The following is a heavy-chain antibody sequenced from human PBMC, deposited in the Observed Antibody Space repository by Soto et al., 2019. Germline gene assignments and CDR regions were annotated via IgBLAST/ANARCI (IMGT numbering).Heavy chain of an antibody. V-gene: IGHV1-24*01. CDR3: ATARAGYSSGWDAFDI. J-gene: IGHJ3*02. D-gene: IGHD6-19*01. CDR2: FDPEDGET. CDR1: GYTLTELS. Sequence: ASVKVSCKVSGYTLTELSMHWVRQAPGKGLEWMGGFDPEDGETIYAQKFQGRVTMTEDTSTDTAYMELSSLRSEDTAVYYCATARAGYSSGWDAFDIWGQGTMVTVSS.